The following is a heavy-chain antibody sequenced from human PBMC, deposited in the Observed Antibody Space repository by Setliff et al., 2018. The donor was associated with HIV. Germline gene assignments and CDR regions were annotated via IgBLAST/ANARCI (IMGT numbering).Heavy chain of an antibody. CDR2: IYTSGST. V-gene: IGHV4-61*09. CDR1: GGSISSGSYY. CDR3: ARAAIAAAGPGDY. D-gene: IGHD6-13*01. Sequence: NPSETLSLTCTVSGGSISSGSYYWSWIRQPAGKGLEWIGHIYTSGSTNYNPSLKSRVTISVDTSKNQFSLKLSSVTAADTAVYYCARAAIAAAGPGDYWGQGTLVTVSS. J-gene: IGHJ4*02.